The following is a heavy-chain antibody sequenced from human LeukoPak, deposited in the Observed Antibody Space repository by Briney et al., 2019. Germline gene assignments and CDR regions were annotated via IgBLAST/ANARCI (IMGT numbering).Heavy chain of an antibody. CDR3: AREGGPYRPLDY. CDR1: SGSITQTNY. Sequence: KSSETLSLTCAVSSGSITQTNYWPWVRQPPGKGLEWIGEVNLQGSTNYNPSLMRRVAISVDTSANHVSLQLTSVTAADTAVYYCAREGGPYRPLDYSGQGTLVTVSS. V-gene: IGHV4-4*02. J-gene: IGHJ4*02. CDR2: VNLQGST.